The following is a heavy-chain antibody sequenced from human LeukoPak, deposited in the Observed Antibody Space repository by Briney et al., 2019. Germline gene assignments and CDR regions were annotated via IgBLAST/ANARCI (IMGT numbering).Heavy chain of an antibody. D-gene: IGHD3-3*01. CDR3: ARGTPDYDFWSGYDY. J-gene: IGHJ4*02. Sequence: ASVKVSCKASGYTFTSYGISWVRQAPGQGLEWMGWISAYNGNTNYAQKLQGRVTMTTDTSTSTAYMKLRSLRSDDTAVYYCARGTPDYDFWSGYDYWGQGTLVTVSS. V-gene: IGHV1-18*01. CDR2: ISAYNGNT. CDR1: GYTFTSYG.